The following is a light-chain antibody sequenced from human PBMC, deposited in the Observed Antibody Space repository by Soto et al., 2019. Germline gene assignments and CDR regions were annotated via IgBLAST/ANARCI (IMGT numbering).Light chain of an antibody. Sequence: QSALTQPPSASWSPGQSGTISCTGTKSDIGVYDFVSWYQHHPGKAPRLIIYEVVQRPSGVPDRFSGSKSGNTASLTVSGLQAADEADYFCTSYAGSNTYVFGSGTKLTVL. CDR2: EVV. V-gene: IGLV2-8*01. J-gene: IGLJ1*01. CDR1: KSDIGVYDF. CDR3: TSYAGSNTYV.